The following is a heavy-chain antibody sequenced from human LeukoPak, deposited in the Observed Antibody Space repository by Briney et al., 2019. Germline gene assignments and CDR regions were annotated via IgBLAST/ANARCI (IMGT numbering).Heavy chain of an antibody. J-gene: IGHJ4*02. CDR2: IYYSGST. CDR3: ARAPGLYYDSSGYLDY. Sequence: PSETLSLTCTVSGGSISSGDYYWSWIRQPPGKGLEWIGYIYYSGSTYYNPSLKSRVTISVDTSKNQFSLKPSSVTAADTAVYYCARAPGLYYDSSGYLDYWGQGTLVTVSS. V-gene: IGHV4-30-4*08. D-gene: IGHD3-22*01. CDR1: GGSISSGDYY.